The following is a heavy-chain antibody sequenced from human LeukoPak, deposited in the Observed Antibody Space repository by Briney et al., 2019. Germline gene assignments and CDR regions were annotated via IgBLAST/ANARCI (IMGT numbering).Heavy chain of an antibody. Sequence: GGSLRLSCVASGFTFSSHVTHWVRQAPGKGLEWLVIISYDGTTKYYADSVKGRFTMSRDNSRNTLYLQMSSLRANDTAVYYCARGTSGSYYMDSWGQGTLVTVSS. CDR1: GFTFSSHV. CDR3: ARGTSGSYYMDS. D-gene: IGHD3-10*01. V-gene: IGHV3-30-3*01. CDR2: ISYDGTTK. J-gene: IGHJ4*02.